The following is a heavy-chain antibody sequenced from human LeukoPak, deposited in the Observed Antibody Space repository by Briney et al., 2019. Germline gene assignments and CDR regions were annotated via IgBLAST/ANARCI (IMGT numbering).Heavy chain of an antibody. Sequence: ASVKVSCKASGYSFTGYYIHWVRQAPGQGPEWMGWINPSSGGTDYAQKFQGRVTMTRDTSISTAYMELSSLRSDDTAVYYCEVGTTPFYYFDSWGQGTLVTVSS. CDR3: EVGTTPFYYFDS. CDR2: INPSSGGT. D-gene: IGHD1-26*01. V-gene: IGHV1-2*02. J-gene: IGHJ4*02. CDR1: GYSFTGYY.